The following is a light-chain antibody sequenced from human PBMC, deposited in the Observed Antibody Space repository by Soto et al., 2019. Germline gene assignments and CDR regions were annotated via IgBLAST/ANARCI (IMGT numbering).Light chain of an antibody. V-gene: IGLV2-14*01. CDR1: SSDVGGYNY. J-gene: IGLJ1*01. Sequence: QSALTQPASGSGSPGQSITISCTGTSSDVGGYNYVSWYQQHPGKAPKLMIYDVSNQPSGVSNRVSGSKSGNTASLTISGLQAEDEADYYCSSYTSSSIPYVFGTGTKVTVL. CDR2: DVS. CDR3: SSYTSSSIPYV.